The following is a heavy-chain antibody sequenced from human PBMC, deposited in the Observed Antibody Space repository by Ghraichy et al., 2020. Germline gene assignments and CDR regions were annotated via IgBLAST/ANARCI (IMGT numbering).Heavy chain of an antibody. Sequence: SETLSLTCTVSGGSISSSSYYWGWIRQPPGKGLEWIGSIYYSGSTYYNPSLKSRVTISVDTSKNQFSLKLSSVTAADTAVYYCARHSEDTAMVPLVYWGQGTLVTVSS. J-gene: IGHJ4*02. D-gene: IGHD5-18*01. CDR2: IYYSGST. V-gene: IGHV4-39*01. CDR1: GGSISSSSYY. CDR3: ARHSEDTAMVPLVY.